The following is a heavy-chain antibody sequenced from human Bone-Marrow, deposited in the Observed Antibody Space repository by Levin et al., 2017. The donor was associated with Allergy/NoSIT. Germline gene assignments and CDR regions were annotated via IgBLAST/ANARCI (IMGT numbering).Heavy chain of an antibody. CDR2: IVPFYGTT. V-gene: IGHV1-69*13. J-gene: IGHJ3*02. CDR1: GGTSSTKG. D-gene: IGHD1-26*01. Sequence: SVKVSCKASGGTSSTKGITWVRQAPGQGLEWMGEIVPFYGTTTYSQRFRDRVTITAHASTSTVYMELSGLRSEDTAMYYCARDKPGIVGNSEAFDIWGQGTMVTVSS. CDR3: ARDKPGIVGNSEAFDI.